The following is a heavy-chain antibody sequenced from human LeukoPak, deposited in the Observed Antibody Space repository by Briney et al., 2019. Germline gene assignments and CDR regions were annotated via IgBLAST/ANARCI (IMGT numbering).Heavy chain of an antibody. J-gene: IGHJ3*02. CDR3: ARDQGYCSGGICYDDAFDI. V-gene: IGHV3-64*01. CDR1: GFTFSNYA. D-gene: IGHD2-15*01. Sequence: GGSLRLSCAASGFTFSNYAMRWVRQAPGKGLEYVSSISSNGERTYYANSVKGRFTISRDDSKNTLYLQMGSLRAEDMAVYFCARDQGYCSGGICYDDAFDIWGQGTMVTVSS. CDR2: ISSNGERT.